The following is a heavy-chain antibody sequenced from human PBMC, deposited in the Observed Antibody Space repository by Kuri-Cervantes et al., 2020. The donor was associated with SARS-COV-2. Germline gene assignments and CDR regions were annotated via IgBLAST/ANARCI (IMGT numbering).Heavy chain of an antibody. CDR1: GGTFSSYA. J-gene: IGHJ4*02. V-gene: IGHV1-69*04. CDR3: ARDLVVPAASGTDY. CDR2: IIPILGTA. Sequence: SVKDSCKASGGTFSSYAISWVRQAPGQGLEWMGRIIPILGTANHAQKFQGRVTITADKSTSTAYMELSSLRSEDTAVYYCARDLVVPAASGTDYWGQGTLVTVSS. D-gene: IGHD2-2*01.